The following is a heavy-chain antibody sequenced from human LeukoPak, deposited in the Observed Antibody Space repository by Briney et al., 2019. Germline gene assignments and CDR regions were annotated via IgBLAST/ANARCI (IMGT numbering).Heavy chain of an antibody. CDR2: IIPIFGTA. CDR3: ARARATMVRGVIRFGGVNFDY. D-gene: IGHD3-10*01. V-gene: IGHV1-69*06. Sequence: ASVKVSCKVSGYTLTELSMHWVRQAPGQGLEWMGGIIPIFGTANYAQKFQGRVTITADKSTSTAYMELSSLRSEDTAVYYCARARATMVRGVIRFGGVNFDYWGQGTLVTVSS. J-gene: IGHJ4*02. CDR1: GYTLTELS.